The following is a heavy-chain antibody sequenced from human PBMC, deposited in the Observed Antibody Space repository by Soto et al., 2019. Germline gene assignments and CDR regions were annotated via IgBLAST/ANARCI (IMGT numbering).Heavy chain of an antibody. J-gene: IGHJ3*02. CDR1: GDTFIKNT. Sequence: QVQVVQSGPEMRKPGASVRVSCKASGDTFIKNTISWVRQAPGQGLEWMGWITGDKGTTDYAENVQDRVTIARDTSTGTVYMELRRLTSDDTAVYYCAARTGYGREGFDKWGQGTRVTVSS. CDR3: AARTGYGREGFDK. V-gene: IGHV1-18*01. D-gene: IGHD3-10*02. CDR2: ITGDKGTT.